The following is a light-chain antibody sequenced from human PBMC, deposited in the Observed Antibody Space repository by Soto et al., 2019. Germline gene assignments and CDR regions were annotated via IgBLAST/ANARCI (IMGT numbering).Light chain of an antibody. CDR1: SSDVGGYDY. V-gene: IGLV2-14*01. CDR3: SSHTSGSTRV. J-gene: IGLJ1*01. Sequence: QSALTQPASVSGSPGQSIAISCTGTSSDVGGYDYVSWYQQHPDKAPKLMIYEVTKRPSGVSNRFSGSKSGNTASLTISGLQPEDEADYYCSSHTSGSTRVFGSGTTLTVL. CDR2: EVT.